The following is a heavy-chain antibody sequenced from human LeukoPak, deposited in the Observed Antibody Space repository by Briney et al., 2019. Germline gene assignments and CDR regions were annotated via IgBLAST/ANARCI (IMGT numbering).Heavy chain of an antibody. Sequence: SQTLSLTCTVSGGSISSGSYYWTWIRQPAGKGLEWIGRIYSSGSTNYNPSLKSRVTISVDTSKNQFSLKLSSVTAADTAVYYCAREPLYCSSISCYGWFDPWGQGTLVTVSS. CDR2: IYSSGST. CDR3: AREPLYCSSISCYGWFDP. J-gene: IGHJ5*02. D-gene: IGHD2-2*01. CDR1: GGSISSGSYY. V-gene: IGHV4-61*02.